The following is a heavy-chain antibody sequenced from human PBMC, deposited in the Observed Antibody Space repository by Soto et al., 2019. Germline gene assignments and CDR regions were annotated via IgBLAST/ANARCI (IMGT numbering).Heavy chain of an antibody. J-gene: IGHJ4*02. D-gene: IGHD3-22*01. Sequence: ASVKVSCKASGYTFTSYGISWVRQAPGQGLEWMGWISAYNGNTDYAQKLQGRVTMTTDTSTSTAYMELRSLRSDDTAVYYCAASSGYKSAAGYWGQGTLVTVSS. V-gene: IGHV1-18*01. CDR1: GYTFTSYG. CDR2: ISAYNGNT. CDR3: AASSGYKSAAGY.